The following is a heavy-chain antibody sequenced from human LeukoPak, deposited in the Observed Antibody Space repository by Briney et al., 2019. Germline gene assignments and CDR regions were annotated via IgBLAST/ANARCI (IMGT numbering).Heavy chain of an antibody. CDR1: GFTFRSYD. V-gene: IGHV3-13*01. D-gene: IGHD6-19*01. Sequence: GGSLRLSCAASGFTFRSYDMHWVRQVAGKGLEWVSSIGTIGDTFYPGSVKGRFTISRENAKNSLYLQMNSLRAGDTAVYYCARATVIGTVPVPGFLDVWGKGTTVTVSS. CDR3: ARATVIGTVPVPGFLDV. J-gene: IGHJ6*04. CDR2: IGTIGDT.